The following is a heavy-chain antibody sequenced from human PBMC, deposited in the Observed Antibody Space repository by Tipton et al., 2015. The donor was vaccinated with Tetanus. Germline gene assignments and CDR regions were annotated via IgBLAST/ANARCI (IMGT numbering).Heavy chain of an antibody. CDR3: ARMYSTSSPFDH. D-gene: IGHD6-6*01. J-gene: IGHJ4*02. CDR2: IFPDDSDT. Sequence: VQLVQSGADVKKPGESLKISCKASGYSFTSHWIGWVRQMPGKGLEWMGMIFPDDSDTRYSPSFQGHVTFSVDTSTSTVYLQWSSLKASDTAMYFRARMYSTSSPFDHWGQGTLVAVSS. V-gene: IGHV5-51*01. CDR1: GYSFTSHW.